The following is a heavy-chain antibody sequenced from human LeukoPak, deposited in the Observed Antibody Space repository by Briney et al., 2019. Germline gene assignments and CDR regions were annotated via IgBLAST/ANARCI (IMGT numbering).Heavy chain of an antibody. D-gene: IGHD6-19*01. CDR2: ISGSGGST. Sequence: PGGSLRLSCAASGFTFSSYGMHWVRQAPGKGLEWVSAISGSGGSTYYADSVKGRFTISRDNSKNTLYLQMNSLRAEDTAVYYCAKERFASAGYSSGWPSYYFDYWGQGTLVTVSS. CDR3: AKERFASAGYSSGWPSYYFDY. V-gene: IGHV3-23*01. CDR1: GFTFSSYG. J-gene: IGHJ4*02.